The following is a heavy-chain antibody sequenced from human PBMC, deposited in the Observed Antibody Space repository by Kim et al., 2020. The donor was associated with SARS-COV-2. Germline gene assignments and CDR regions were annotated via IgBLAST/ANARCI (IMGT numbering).Heavy chain of an antibody. CDR1: GFTFDDYA. CDR2: ISWNSGNI. CDR3: AKDMGLGVNSIVAAGKVDY. V-gene: IGHV3-9*01. J-gene: IGHJ4*02. Sequence: GGSLRLSCAASGFTFDDYAMHWVRQAPGKGLEWVSGISWNSGNIGYADSVKGRFTISRDNAKNSLYLQMNSLRAEDTALYYCAKDMGLGVNSIVAAGKVDYWGQGTLVTVSS. D-gene: IGHD6-13*01.